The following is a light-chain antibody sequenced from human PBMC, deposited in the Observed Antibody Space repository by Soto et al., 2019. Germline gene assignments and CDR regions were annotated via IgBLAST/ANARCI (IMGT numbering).Light chain of an antibody. CDR1: SSNIGAGYD. V-gene: IGLV1-40*01. CDR2: GNS. J-gene: IGLJ1*01. Sequence: QSVLTQPPSVSGAPGQRVTISCTGSSSNIGAGYDEHWYQQLPGTAPKLLIYGNSNRPSGVPDRFSGSKSGTSASLAITGLQAEDEADYYCQSYDSSLSGRVFGTGTKLTVL. CDR3: QSYDSSLSGRV.